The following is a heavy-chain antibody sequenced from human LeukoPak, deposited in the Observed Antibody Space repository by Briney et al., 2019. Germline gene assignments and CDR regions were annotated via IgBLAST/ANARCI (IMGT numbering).Heavy chain of an antibody. CDR2: IIPVFGTA. Sequence: SVKVSCKASGGTFSSYAISWVRQAPGQGLEWMGGIIPVFGTANYAQKFQGRVTITADESTSTAYMELSSLRSEDTAVYYCASPGYCSSTSCSAQGGAHFDYWGQGTLVTVSS. J-gene: IGHJ4*02. CDR3: ASPGYCSSTSCSAQGGAHFDY. V-gene: IGHV1-69*01. CDR1: GGTFSSYA. D-gene: IGHD2-2*01.